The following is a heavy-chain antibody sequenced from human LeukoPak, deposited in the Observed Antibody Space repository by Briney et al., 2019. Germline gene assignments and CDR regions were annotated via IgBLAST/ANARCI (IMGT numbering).Heavy chain of an antibody. Sequence: GGSLRLSCAASGFFFSDSAMAWVRQAPGKGLEWVSTTTGRGDNTHYADSVEGRFTFSRDNSKNTLYLQMNSLRAEDTAVYYCAAPGGVPGRTLAFDIWGQGTMVTVSS. CDR3: AAPGGVPGRTLAFDI. V-gene: IGHV3-23*01. CDR1: GFFFSDSA. D-gene: IGHD1-14*01. J-gene: IGHJ3*02. CDR2: TTGRGDNT.